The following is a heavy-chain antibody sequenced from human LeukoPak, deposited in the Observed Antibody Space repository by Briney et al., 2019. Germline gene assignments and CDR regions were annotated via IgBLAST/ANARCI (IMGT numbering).Heavy chain of an antibody. D-gene: IGHD3-10*01. CDR1: GFTFSSYA. Sequence: GGSLRLSCAASGFTFSSYAMSWVRKAPGKGLEWVSAISGSGGSTYYADSVKGRFTISRDNSKNTLYLQMNSLRAEDTAVYYCASSWGFGELTWFDPWGQGTLVTVSS. V-gene: IGHV3-23*01. CDR3: ASSWGFGELTWFDP. J-gene: IGHJ5*02. CDR2: ISGSGGST.